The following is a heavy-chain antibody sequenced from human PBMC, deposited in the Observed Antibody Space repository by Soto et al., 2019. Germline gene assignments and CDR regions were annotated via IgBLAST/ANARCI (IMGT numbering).Heavy chain of an antibody. D-gene: IGHD6-13*01. J-gene: IGHJ4*02. CDR3: ARIGRGIAAAGFDY. CDR1: GYTFTSYD. Sequence: KVSCKASGYTFTSYDINWVRQATGQGLEWMGWMNPNSGNTGYAQKFQGRVTMTRNTSISTAYMELSSLRSEDTAVYYCARIGRGIAAAGFDYWGQGTLVTVSS. V-gene: IGHV1-8*01. CDR2: MNPNSGNT.